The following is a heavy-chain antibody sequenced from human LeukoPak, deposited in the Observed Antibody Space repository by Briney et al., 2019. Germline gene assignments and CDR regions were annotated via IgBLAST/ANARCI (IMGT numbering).Heavy chain of an antibody. CDR3: ARGTMVN. CDR2: ISGSGGST. CDR1: GFAFSSYA. Sequence: GGSLRLSCAASGFAFSSYAMSWVRQAPGKGLEWVSAISGSGGSTYYADSVKGRFTISRDNAKNSVYLQMNNLRDEDTAVYYCARGTMVNWGQGTLVTASS. D-gene: IGHD4/OR15-4a*01. J-gene: IGHJ4*02. V-gene: IGHV3-23*01.